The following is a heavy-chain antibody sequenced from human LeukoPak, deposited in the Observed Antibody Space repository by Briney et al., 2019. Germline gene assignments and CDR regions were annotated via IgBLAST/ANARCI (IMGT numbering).Heavy chain of an antibody. D-gene: IGHD2-2*02. CDR3: ARGGVVPAAIPYYFDY. J-gene: IGHJ4*02. Sequence: PGGSLRLSCAASGFTFSSYSMNWVRQAPGKGLEWVSSISSSSSYIYYADSVKGRFTISRDNAKNSLYLQMNSLRAEDTAVYYCARGGVVPAAIPYYFDYWGQGTLVTVSS. CDR2: ISSSSSYI. CDR1: GFTFSSYS. V-gene: IGHV3-21*01.